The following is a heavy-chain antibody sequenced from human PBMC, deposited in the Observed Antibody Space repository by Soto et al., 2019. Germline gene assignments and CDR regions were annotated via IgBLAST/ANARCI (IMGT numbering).Heavy chain of an antibody. Sequence: QGPLVQSGAEVKKPGASVKVSCGTSGFSFTSYSFHWVRQAPAQGLQWMGWINAGRGKTKYSQQFQGRVTFTWDTSANTVYMELSRLTSEDTSVFYCARWIDNGSFDYWGQGTLVTVSA. CDR2: INAGRGKT. D-gene: IGHD4-17*01. CDR1: GFSFTSYS. V-gene: IGHV1-3*01. CDR3: ARWIDNGSFDY. J-gene: IGHJ4*02.